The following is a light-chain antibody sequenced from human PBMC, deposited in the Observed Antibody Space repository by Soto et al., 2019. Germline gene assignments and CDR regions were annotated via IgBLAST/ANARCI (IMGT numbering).Light chain of an antibody. V-gene: IGLV2-14*01. CDR2: DVT. Sequence: QSALTQPASVSGSPGQSITISCTGTSRDVGGYNYVSWYQQHPVKAPKLMIYDVTNRPSGVSDRFSGSKSGNTASLTISGLQAEDEVDYYCSSYTSSSTPYVFGTGTKLTVL. CDR1: SRDVGGYNY. CDR3: SSYTSSSTPYV. J-gene: IGLJ1*01.